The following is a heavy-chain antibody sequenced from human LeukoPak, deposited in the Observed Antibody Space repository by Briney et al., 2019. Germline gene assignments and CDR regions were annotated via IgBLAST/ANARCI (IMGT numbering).Heavy chain of an antibody. CDR3: AREGGSSPRGAFDI. D-gene: IGHD6-13*01. CDR2: INAGNGNI. Sequence: GASVKVSCKASGYTFTSYAMHWVRQAPGQSLEWMGWINAGNGNIKYSQKFQGRVTITRDTSASTAYMELSSLRSEDTAVYYCAREGGSSPRGAFDIWGQGTMVTVSS. J-gene: IGHJ3*02. CDR1: GYTFTSYA. V-gene: IGHV1-3*01.